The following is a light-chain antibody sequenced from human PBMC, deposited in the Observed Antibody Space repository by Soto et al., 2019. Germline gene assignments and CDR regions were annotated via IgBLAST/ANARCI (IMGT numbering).Light chain of an antibody. V-gene: IGLV1-44*01. CDR2: SNT. CDR3: KSYAGSNTYV. J-gene: IGLJ1*01. Sequence: QSVLTQPPSASGAPGQTVTISCSGSSSNIGKNTVNWYQQLPGTAPKLLIYSNTQRPSGVPDRFSGSKSGNTASLTVSGLQAADEADYFCKSYAGSNTYVFGSGTRSPS. CDR1: SSNIGKNT.